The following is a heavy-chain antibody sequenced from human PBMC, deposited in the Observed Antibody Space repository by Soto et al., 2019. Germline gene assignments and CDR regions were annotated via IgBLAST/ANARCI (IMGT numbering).Heavy chain of an antibody. CDR1: GGAFSSYT. D-gene: IGHD3-16*01. J-gene: IGHJ3*02. Sequence: GASVKPCSKASGGAFSSYTMCWVRQAPGQGLEWMGRIIPILGIANYAQKFQGRVTITADKSTSTAYMELSSLRSEDTAVYYCATVRSIMITFGGARGHAFDIWGQGTMVTVSS. CDR3: ATVRSIMITFGGARGHAFDI. CDR2: IIPILGIA. V-gene: IGHV1-69*02.